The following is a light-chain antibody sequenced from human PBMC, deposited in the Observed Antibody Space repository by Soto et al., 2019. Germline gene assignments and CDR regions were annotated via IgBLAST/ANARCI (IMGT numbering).Light chain of an antibody. V-gene: IGKV3-15*01. CDR1: QTISTD. CDR2: FAS. CDR3: HQYHNWPPET. Sequence: EIVMTQSPATLSVSPGERATLSCRASQTISTDLAWYQQKPGQAPRLLIYFASTRAPGVPARFSGSGSGTEFTLTINSLQSEDFAVYYCHQYHNWPPETLGPRTKVEIK. J-gene: IGKJ3*01.